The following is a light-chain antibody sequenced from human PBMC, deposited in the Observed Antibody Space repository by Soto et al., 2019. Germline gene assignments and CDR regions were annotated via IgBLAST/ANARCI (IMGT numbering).Light chain of an antibody. J-gene: IGKJ1*01. CDR2: GAS. CDR3: QQYNTWPPWT. V-gene: IGKV3-15*01. Sequence: IVMTQSPDPLSVSPGERATLSCRASQSVSSNLAWYQQKPGQAPRLLIYGASTRATGIPARFSGSGSGTEFTLTISSLPSEDFAVYYWQQYNTWPPWTFGQGTKVEIK. CDR1: QSVSSN.